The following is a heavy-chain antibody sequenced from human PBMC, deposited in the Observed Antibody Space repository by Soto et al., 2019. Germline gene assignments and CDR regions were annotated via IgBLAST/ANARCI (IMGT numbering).Heavy chain of an antibody. J-gene: IGHJ4*02. CDR2: IIANGGT. CDR3: AKDYTVAADPSSVILFDY. Sequence: GGSLRLSCAASGFTFNHYAMSWVRQAPGKGLEWVSIIIANGGTFYADSVKDRFTISRDNSKNTVYLQMSSLRVEDTAIYYCAKDYTVAADPSSVILFDYWGQGALVTVS. D-gene: IGHD2-15*01. V-gene: IGHV3-23*01. CDR1: GFTFNHYA.